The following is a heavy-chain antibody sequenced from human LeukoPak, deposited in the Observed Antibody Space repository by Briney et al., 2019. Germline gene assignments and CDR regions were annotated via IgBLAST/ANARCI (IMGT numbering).Heavy chain of an antibody. CDR3: ARPGGYGSGSYHDY. V-gene: IGHV4-38-2*01. Sequence: SETLSLTCAVSGYSISSGYYWGWIRQPPGKGLEWIGSIYHSGSTYYNPSLKSRVTISVDTSKNQISLKLSSVTAADTAVYYCARPGGYGSGSYHDYWGQGTLVTVSS. CDR2: IYHSGST. D-gene: IGHD3-10*01. J-gene: IGHJ4*02. CDR1: GYSISSGYY.